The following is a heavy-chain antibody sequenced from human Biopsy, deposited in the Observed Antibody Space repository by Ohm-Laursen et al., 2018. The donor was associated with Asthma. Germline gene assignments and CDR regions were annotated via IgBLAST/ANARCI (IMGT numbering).Heavy chain of an antibody. Sequence: SVKASRQSLGGTFNTYVIGWARQAPGQGLGLRGGINSVFGTTTYPQKFQDRVTITADDSTSTVYMELSSLRSEDTAVYYCARKAGSCISRTCYSLDFWGQGTLVTVSS. CDR3: ARKAGSCISRTCYSLDF. D-gene: IGHD2-2*01. V-gene: IGHV1-69*13. CDR2: INSVFGTT. J-gene: IGHJ4*02. CDR1: GGTFNTYV.